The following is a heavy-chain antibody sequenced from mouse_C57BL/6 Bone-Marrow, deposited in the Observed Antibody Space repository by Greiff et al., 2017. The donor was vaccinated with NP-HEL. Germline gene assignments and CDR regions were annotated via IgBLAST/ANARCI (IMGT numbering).Heavy chain of an antibody. CDR3: ARNFTTDWYFDV. D-gene: IGHD1-1*01. CDR2: INPSSGYT. CDR1: GYTFTSYT. J-gene: IGHJ1*03. Sequence: QVQLQQSGAELARPGASVKMSCKASGYTFTSYTMHWVKQRPGQGLEWIGYINPSSGYTKYNQKFKDKATLTADKSSSTAYMQLSSLTSEDSAVYYCARNFTTDWYFDVWGTGTTVTVSS. V-gene: IGHV1-4*01.